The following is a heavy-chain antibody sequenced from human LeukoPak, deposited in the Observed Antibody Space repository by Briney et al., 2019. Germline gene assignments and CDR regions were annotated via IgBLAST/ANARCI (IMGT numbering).Heavy chain of an antibody. CDR2: ISSSSSYI. CDR3: ARSRSSSSEFDY. V-gene: IGHV3-21*01. D-gene: IGHD6-6*01. J-gene: IGHJ4*02. CDR1: GFTFSSYS. Sequence: PGGSLRLSCAASGFTFSSYSMNWVRQAPGKGLEWVSSISSSSSYIYYADSVKGRFTISRDNAKNSLYLQMNSLRAEDTAVYYCARSRSSSSEFDYWGQGTLVTVSS.